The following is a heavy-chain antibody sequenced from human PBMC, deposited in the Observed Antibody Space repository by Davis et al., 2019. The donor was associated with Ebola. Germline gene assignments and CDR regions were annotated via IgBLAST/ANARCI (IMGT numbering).Heavy chain of an antibody. D-gene: IGHD6-13*01. Sequence: SVKVSCKASGGTFSSHAISWVRQAPGQGLEWMGGIIPIFGTANYAQKFQGRVTITADESTSTAYMELSSLRSEDTAVYYCARDREAAVAEDYYGMDVWGQGTTVTVSS. V-gene: IGHV1-69*13. CDR1: GGTFSSHA. J-gene: IGHJ6*02. CDR2: IIPIFGTA. CDR3: ARDREAAVAEDYYGMDV.